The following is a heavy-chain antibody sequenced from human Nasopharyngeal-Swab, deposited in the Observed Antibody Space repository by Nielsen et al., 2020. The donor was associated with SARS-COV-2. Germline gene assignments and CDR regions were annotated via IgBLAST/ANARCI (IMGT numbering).Heavy chain of an antibody. J-gene: IGHJ5*01. Sequence: GESLKISCAASGFTFDDYALSWVRQVPGKGLEWVSRITWNGDSTGYVDSVKGRFTISRDKANNSLFLQMNSLRAEDTAIYYCARDRDVDFLDSWGQGTLVTVSS. CDR2: ITWNGDST. CDR3: ARDRDVDFLDS. CDR1: GFTFDDYA. D-gene: IGHD5-24*01. V-gene: IGHV3-20*04.